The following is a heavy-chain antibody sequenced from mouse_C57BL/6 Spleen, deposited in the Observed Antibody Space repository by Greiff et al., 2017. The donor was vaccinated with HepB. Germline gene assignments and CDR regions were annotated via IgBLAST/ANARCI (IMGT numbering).Heavy chain of an antibody. CDR1: GFTFSDYG. CDR3: ARGRRPDFDY. V-gene: IGHV5-17*01. Sequence: EVQLVESGGGLVKPGGSLKLSCAASGFTFSDYGMHWVRQAPEKGLEWVAYISSGSSTIYYANTVKGRFTISRDNAKNTLFLQLNSLRSEDTAMYYCARGRRPDFDYWGQGTTLTVSS. J-gene: IGHJ2*01. CDR2: ISSGSSTI. D-gene: IGHD3-2*02.